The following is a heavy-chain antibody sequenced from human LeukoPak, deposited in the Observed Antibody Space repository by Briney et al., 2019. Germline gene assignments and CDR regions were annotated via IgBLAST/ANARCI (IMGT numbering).Heavy chain of an antibody. V-gene: IGHV5-51*01. D-gene: IGHD3-22*01. CDR3: ARRDTSGYYYFDY. Sequence: GESLKISCRGSGYSFISYWIAWVRQMPGKGLEWMGIIYPGDSDTRYSPSFQGQVTISADKSISTAYLQWSSLKASDTAMYYCARRDTSGYYYFDYWGQGTLVTVSS. CDR1: GYSFISYW. J-gene: IGHJ4*02. CDR2: IYPGDSDT.